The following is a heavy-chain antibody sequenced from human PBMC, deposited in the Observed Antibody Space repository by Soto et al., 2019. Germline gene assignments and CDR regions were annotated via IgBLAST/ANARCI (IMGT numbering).Heavy chain of an antibody. CDR2: ISGSGGST. CDR3: AKEYSMTTVTRYWYFDL. D-gene: IGHD4-4*01. CDR1: GFTFSSYA. V-gene: IGHV3-23*01. J-gene: IGHJ2*01. Sequence: GGSLRLSCAASGFTFSSYAMSWVRQAPGKGLEWVSAISGSGGSTYYADSVKGRFTISRDNSKNTLYLQMNSLRAEDTAVYYCAKEYSMTTVTRYWYFDLWGRGTLVTVSS.